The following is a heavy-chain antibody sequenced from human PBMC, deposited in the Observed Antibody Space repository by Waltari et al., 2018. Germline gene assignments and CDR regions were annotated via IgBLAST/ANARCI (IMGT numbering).Heavy chain of an antibody. CDR1: GGSISSYS. Sequence: QVQLQESGPGLVKPSETLSRTCTVPGGSISSYSWSCIRQPPGKGLEWIWYIYYSGSTNYNPSLKSRVTISVDTSKNQFSLKLSSVTAADTAVYYCARGRYSSGWYGYWGQGTLVTVSS. V-gene: IGHV4-59*01. J-gene: IGHJ4*02. D-gene: IGHD6-19*01. CDR3: ARGRYSSGWYGY. CDR2: IYYSGST.